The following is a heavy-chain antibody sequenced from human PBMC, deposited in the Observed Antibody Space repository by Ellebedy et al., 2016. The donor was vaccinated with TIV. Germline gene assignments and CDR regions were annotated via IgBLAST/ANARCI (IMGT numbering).Heavy chain of an antibody. CDR3: AKDRSSWLIGMGV. Sequence: PGGSLRLSCAASGFTFSSSVMSWVRQAPGKGLEWVAVTSYDGSNTNNADSVKGRFTISRDNSKNTLYLQMNSLRGEDTAIYHCAKDRSSWLIGMGVWGQGTTVTVSS. CDR1: GFTFSSSV. J-gene: IGHJ6*02. V-gene: IGHV3-30*18. D-gene: IGHD6-13*01. CDR2: TSYDGSNT.